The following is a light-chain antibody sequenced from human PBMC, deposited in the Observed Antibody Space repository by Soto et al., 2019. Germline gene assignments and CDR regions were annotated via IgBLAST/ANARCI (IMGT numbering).Light chain of an antibody. CDR3: GSYSSTDTPFA. CDR2: EVT. J-gene: IGLJ1*01. V-gene: IGLV2-14*01. CDR1: STDVGGYNY. Sequence: QSALAQPSSVSGSPGQSITISCTGTSTDVGGYNYVSWYQHHSGKAPKLLIYEVTNRPSGISDRFSGSKSVNTASLTISGLQAEDESDYYCGSYSSTDTPFAFGTGTKVTVL.